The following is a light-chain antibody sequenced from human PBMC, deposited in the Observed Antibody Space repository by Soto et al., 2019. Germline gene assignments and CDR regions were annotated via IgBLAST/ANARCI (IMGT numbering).Light chain of an antibody. CDR3: QQYYSYPPLT. CDR1: QDINRW. CDR2: AAS. V-gene: IGKV1D-12*01. J-gene: IGKJ4*01. Sequence: DIQMTQSPSSVSASVGARVTITCRASQDINRWLAWYQQKPGKAPKLLIYAASSLQSGVPSRFSGSGSGTEFTLTISGLQPEDFATYYCQQYYSYPPLTFGGGTKVDIK.